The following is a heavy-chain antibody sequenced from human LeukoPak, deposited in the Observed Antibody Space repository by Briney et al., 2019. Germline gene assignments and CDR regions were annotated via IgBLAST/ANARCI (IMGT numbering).Heavy chain of an antibody. CDR1: GFTFSSYE. Sequence: QPGGSLRLSCAASGFTFSSYEMNWVRQAPGKGLEWVSYISSSGTTIHYANSVKGRFTISRDNAKNSLFLQMNSLRVEDSAIYYCAREDLPASGPFDYWGQGTLVTVSS. J-gene: IGHJ4*02. D-gene: IGHD2-2*01. V-gene: IGHV3-48*03. CDR2: ISSSGTTI. CDR3: AREDLPASGPFDY.